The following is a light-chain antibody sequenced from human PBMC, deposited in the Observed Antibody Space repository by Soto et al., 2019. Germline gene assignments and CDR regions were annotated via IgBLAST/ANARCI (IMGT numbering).Light chain of an antibody. CDR1: SSDVGGYNY. J-gene: IGLJ2*01. CDR3: SSYAGSNNLV. Sequence: QSALTQPTSASGSHGQSVTISCTGTSSDVGGYNYVSWYQQHPGKAPKLMIYEVSKRPSGVPDRFSGSKSGNTASLTVSGLQAEDEADYYCSSYAGSNNLVFGGGTKLTVL. CDR2: EVS. V-gene: IGLV2-8*01.